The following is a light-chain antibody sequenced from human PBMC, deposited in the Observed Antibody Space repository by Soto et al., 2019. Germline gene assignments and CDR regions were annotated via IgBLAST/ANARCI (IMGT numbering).Light chain of an antibody. CDR3: NSHTTTNSRV. J-gene: IGLJ2*01. CDR1: SSDVGAYNY. CDR2: DVS. Sequence: QSALTQPASVSGSPGQSITITCTGTSSDVGAYNYVSWYQHHPGKAPKVIIYDVSNRPSGVSNRFSGSKSGNTASLTISGLQAEDEADYYCNSHTTTNSRVSGGGTKLTVL. V-gene: IGLV2-14*03.